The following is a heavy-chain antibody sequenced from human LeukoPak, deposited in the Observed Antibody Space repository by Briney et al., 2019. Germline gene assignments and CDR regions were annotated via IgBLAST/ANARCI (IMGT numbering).Heavy chain of an antibody. CDR2: IYSGGST. CDR3: ARSKIGERDYYYYAMDV. V-gene: IGHV3-66*02. CDR1: GFTVSSNY. J-gene: IGHJ6*02. Sequence: GGSLRLSCAASGFTVSSNYMSWVRQAPGKGLEWVSVIYSGGSTYYADSVKGRFTVPRDNSKNTLYLQMNSLRAEDTAVYYCARSKIGERDYYYYAMDVWGQGTTVTVSS. D-gene: IGHD3-16*01.